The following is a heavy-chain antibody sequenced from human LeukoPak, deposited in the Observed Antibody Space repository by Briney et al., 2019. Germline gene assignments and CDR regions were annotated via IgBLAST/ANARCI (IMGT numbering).Heavy chain of an antibody. CDR2: MNPNSGNT. D-gene: IGHD2-2*01. CDR1: GYTFTSYD. J-gene: IGHJ6*02. Sequence: ASVKVSCKASGYTFTSYDINWVRQATGQGLEWMGWMNPNSGNTGYAQKLQGRVTMTRNTSISTAYMELSSLGSEDTAVYYCARSTALVVVPAAIGYYGMDVWGQGTTVTVSS. CDR3: ARSTALVVVPAAIGYYGMDV. V-gene: IGHV1-8*01.